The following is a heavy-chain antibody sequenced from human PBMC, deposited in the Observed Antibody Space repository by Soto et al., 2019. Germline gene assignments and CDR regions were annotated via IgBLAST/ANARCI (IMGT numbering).Heavy chain of an antibody. V-gene: IGHV3-9*01. Sequence: EVQLVESGGGLVQPGRSLRLSCAASGFTFDDYAMHWVRQAPGKGLEWVSGISWNSGSIGYADSVKGRFTISRDNAKNFLYLQMNSLRAEDTALYYCAMPFWSGYYLPYDYWGQGTLVTVSS. CDR3: AMPFWSGYYLPYDY. CDR1: GFTFDDYA. CDR2: ISWNSGSI. D-gene: IGHD3-3*01. J-gene: IGHJ4*02.